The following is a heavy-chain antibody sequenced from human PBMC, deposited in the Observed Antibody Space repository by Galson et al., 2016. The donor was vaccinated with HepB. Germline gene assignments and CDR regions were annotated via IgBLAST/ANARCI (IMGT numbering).Heavy chain of an antibody. CDR3: ATTVFCSAGSCYLNRAEYFQK. CDR1: GYILTELS. J-gene: IGHJ1*01. CDR2: FNAEDGET. V-gene: IGHV1-24*01. Sequence: SVKVSCKVSGYILTELSIHWVRQAPGKGPEWMGGFNAEDGETIYAQKFQGRVSMTEDPSTHTADMELSSLRSEDTAVYYCATTVFCSAGSCYLNRAEYFQKWGQGTLLTGSS. D-gene: IGHD2-15*01.